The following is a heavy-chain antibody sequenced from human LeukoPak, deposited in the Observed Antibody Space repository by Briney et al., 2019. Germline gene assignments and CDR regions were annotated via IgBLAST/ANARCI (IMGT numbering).Heavy chain of an antibody. V-gene: IGHV3-23*01. D-gene: IGHD6-13*01. CDR2: ISGSGGTT. CDR1: GFTFSDFA. Sequence: PGGSLRLSCAASGFTFSDFAVGWVRRAPGKGLEWVSVISGSGGTTYHADSVKGRFTISRDNYKNTLYLQMNSLRAEDTAVYYCARGSSWFSSAPLDYWGQGTLVTVSS. J-gene: IGHJ4*02. CDR3: ARGSSWFSSAPLDY.